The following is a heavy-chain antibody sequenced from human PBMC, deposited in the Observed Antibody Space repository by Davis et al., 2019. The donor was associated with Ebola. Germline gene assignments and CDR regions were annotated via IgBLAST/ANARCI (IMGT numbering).Heavy chain of an antibody. Sequence: ASVKVSCKASGYTFTIYAMHWVRQAPGQRLEWMGWINAGNGNTKYSQKFQGRVTITRDTSASTAYMELSSLRYEDTAVYYCTIGGTTGGFDYWGHGTLVTVSS. CDR1: GYTFTIYA. V-gene: IGHV1-3*01. D-gene: IGHD1-14*01. CDR2: INAGNGNT. J-gene: IGHJ4*01. CDR3: TIGGTTGGFDY.